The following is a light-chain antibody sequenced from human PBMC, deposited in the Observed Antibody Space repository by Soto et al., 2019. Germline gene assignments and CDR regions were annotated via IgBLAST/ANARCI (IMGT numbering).Light chain of an antibody. CDR3: QQYNNWAPYT. Sequence: EIVMTHSPVTLSVSPWERATLSCRASQSVRSNLAWYQQKPGQAPRLLMYDASTRATGIPARFSGSGSGTEFTLTISSLQSEDFAVYYCQQYNNWAPYTFGQGTKVDIK. CDR1: QSVRSN. J-gene: IGKJ2*01. V-gene: IGKV3-15*01. CDR2: DAS.